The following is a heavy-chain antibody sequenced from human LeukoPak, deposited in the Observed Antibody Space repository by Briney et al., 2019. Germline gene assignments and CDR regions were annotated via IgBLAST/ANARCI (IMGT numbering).Heavy chain of an antibody. CDR1: GGSISSYY. Sequence: SETLSLTCTVSGGSISSYYWSWIRQPPGKGLEWIGYIYTSGSTNYNPSLKSRVTISVDTPKNQFSLTLTSVTAADTAVYYCASNTGTVFDYWGQGALVTVSS. D-gene: IGHD7-27*01. CDR3: ASNTGTVFDY. V-gene: IGHV4-59*01. J-gene: IGHJ4*02. CDR2: IYTSGST.